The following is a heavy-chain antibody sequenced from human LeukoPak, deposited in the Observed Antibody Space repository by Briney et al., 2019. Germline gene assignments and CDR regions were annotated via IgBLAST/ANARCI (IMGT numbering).Heavy chain of an antibody. CDR3: AKDPPHSYYDILTGYPSNDAFDI. Sequence: GGSLRLSCTASGFTFSSYTMNWVRQAPGKGLEWVSAIHNSGGTTSYADSVKGRFTISRDNSKNTLFLQMNSLRAEDTAVYYCAKDPPHSYYDILTGYPSNDAFDIWGQGTMVTVSS. CDR1: GFTFSSYT. J-gene: IGHJ3*02. D-gene: IGHD3-9*01. V-gene: IGHV3-23*01. CDR2: IHNSGGTT.